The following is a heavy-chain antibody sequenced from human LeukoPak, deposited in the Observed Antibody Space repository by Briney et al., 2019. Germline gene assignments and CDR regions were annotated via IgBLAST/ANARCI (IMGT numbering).Heavy chain of an antibody. CDR2: IRSKAYGETA. V-gene: IGHV3-49*03. D-gene: IGHD1-1*01. J-gene: IGHJ4*02. Sequence: GGSLRLSCAASGFSFSSYAMTWIRQAPGKGLEWVGFIRSKAYGETADYAASVKGRFTISRDDSKAIAYLQMNSLKTEDTAVYHCTRDRGAYNLYDYWGQGTLVTVSS. CDR3: TRDRGAYNLYDY. CDR1: GFSFSSYA.